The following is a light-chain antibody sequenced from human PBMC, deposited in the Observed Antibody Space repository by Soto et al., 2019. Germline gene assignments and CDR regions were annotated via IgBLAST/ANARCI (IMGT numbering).Light chain of an antibody. CDR3: KQYGSSPFT. V-gene: IGKV3-20*01. CDR2: GAS. CDR1: QSVSSSY. J-gene: IGKJ4*01. Sequence: EIVLTQSPGTLSLSPGERATLSCRASQSVSSSYLAWYQQKPGQAPRLLISGASSRATGIPDRFSGSGSGTDFTLTISRLEPEDFAVYYCKQYGSSPFTFGGGTKVDIK.